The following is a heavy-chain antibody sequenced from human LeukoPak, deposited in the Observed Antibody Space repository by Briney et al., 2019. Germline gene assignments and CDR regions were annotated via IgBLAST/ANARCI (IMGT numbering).Heavy chain of an antibody. Sequence: GGSLRLSCAASAFSFSSYGMHWVRQAPGKGLEWVAVIWYDGSNKFYADSVKGRFTISRDNSKNTLYLQVNSLRAEGTAVYYCARAINYYDSSGPFDYWGQGTLVTVSS. CDR2: IWYDGSNK. J-gene: IGHJ4*02. V-gene: IGHV3-33*01. CDR1: AFSFSSYG. CDR3: ARAINYYDSSGPFDY. D-gene: IGHD3-22*01.